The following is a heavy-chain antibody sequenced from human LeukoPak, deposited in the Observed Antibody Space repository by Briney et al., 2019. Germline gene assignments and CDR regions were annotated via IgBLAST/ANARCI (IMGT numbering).Heavy chain of an antibody. CDR1: GFTFSNYW. J-gene: IGHJ4*02. D-gene: IGHD3-9*01. CDR2: IKQDGSEK. CDR3: ARILTGYDAFDY. Sequence: GESLRLSCAASGFTFSNYWMSWVRQAPGKGLEWVANIKQDGSEKYYVDSVKGRFTISRDNAKNSLYLQMNSLRAEDTAVYYCARILTGYDAFDYWGQGTLVTVSS. V-gene: IGHV3-7*01.